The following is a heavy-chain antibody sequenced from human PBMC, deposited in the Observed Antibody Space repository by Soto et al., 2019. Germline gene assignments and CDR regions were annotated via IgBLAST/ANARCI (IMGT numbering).Heavy chain of an antibody. D-gene: IGHD3-9*01. J-gene: IGHJ4*02. CDR3: AHITPFDLKGYYFDS. CDR2: IYWDDDR. CDR1: GFSLSTTTVG. Sequence: QITLKESGPTLVKPTQTLTLTCTLSGFSLSTTTVGVGWIRQPPGKALEWLAVIYWDDDRRYIPSLKNRLTITKETSGGQVVLTITTMDPVDTVTYYCAHITPFDLKGYYFDSWGPGILVTVSP. V-gene: IGHV2-5*02.